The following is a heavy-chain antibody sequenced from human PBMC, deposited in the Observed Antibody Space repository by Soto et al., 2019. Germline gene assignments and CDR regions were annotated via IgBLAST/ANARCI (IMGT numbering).Heavy chain of an antibody. V-gene: IGHV1-18*01. D-gene: IGHD3-10*01. CDR2: ISAYNGNT. J-gene: IGHJ4*02. CDR3: ARAGLLWFGELLQNDY. CDR1: GYTFTSYG. Sequence: QVQLVQSGAEVKKPGASVKVSCKASGYTFTSYGISWVRQAPGQGLEWMGWISAYNGNTNYAQKLQGRVNMTTDTSTSTAYRDLRSLRSDDTAVYYCARAGLLWFGELLQNDYWGQGTMVTVSS.